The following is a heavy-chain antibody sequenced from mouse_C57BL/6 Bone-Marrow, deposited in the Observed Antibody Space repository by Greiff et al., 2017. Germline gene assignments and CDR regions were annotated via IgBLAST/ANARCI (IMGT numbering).Heavy chain of an antibody. CDR3: ARDNTVRGHCYFDY. V-gene: IGHV1-39*01. D-gene: IGHD1-1*01. CDR1: GYSFTDYN. CDR2: INPNYGTT. Sequence: EVQLQQSGPELVKPGASVKISCKASGYSFTDYNMNWVKQSNGKSLEWIGVINPNYGTTSYNQKFKGKATLTVDQSSSTAYMQLNILTSEDAAVYYCARDNTVRGHCYFDYRGQGTTLTVSS. J-gene: IGHJ2*01.